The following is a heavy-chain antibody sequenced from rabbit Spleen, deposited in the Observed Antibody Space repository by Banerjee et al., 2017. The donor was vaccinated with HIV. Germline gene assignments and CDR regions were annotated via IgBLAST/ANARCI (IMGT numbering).Heavy chain of an antibody. CDR3: VRGASSSGYYSL. V-gene: IGHV1S47*01. Sequence: QEQLVESGGGLVQPEGSLTLSCKASGFDFSSYGVSWVRQAPGKGLEWIGYIAPLFGTTYYANWVNGRFTISSHNAQNTLYLQLNSLTAADTATYFCVRGASSSGYYSLWGPGTLVTVS. CDR1: GFDFSSYG. CDR2: IAPLFGTT. D-gene: IGHD1-1*01. J-gene: IGHJ4*01.